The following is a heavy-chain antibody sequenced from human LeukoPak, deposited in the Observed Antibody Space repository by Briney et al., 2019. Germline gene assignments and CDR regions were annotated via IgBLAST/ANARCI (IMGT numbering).Heavy chain of an antibody. D-gene: IGHD2-21*01. Sequence: QAGGSLRLSCAASGFTFSSYWMRWVRHAAGKGLVWVSRINSVGSSRSYADSVKGRFTIPRDNAKSTLYLQMNSLRAEHPAVYCCARDPRVHGGYCRDGWSEGSLVTV. CDR2: INSVGSSR. J-gene: IGHJ4*02. CDR1: GFTFSSYW. CDR3: ARDPRVHGGYCRDG. V-gene: IGHV3-74*01.